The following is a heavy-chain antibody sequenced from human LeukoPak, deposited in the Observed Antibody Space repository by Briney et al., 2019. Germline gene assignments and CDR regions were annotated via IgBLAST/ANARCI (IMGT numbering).Heavy chain of an antibody. D-gene: IGHD4-11*01. CDR2: IYHSGST. CDR3: AGDYSEDREFDY. Sequence: KSSQTLSLTCAVSGGSISSGGYSWSWIRQPPGKGLEWIGYIYHSGSTNYSPSLKSRVTISVDKSKNQFSLKLSSVTAADTAVYYCAGDYSEDREFDYWGQGTLVTVSS. J-gene: IGHJ4*02. CDR1: GGSISSGGYS. V-gene: IGHV4-30-2*01.